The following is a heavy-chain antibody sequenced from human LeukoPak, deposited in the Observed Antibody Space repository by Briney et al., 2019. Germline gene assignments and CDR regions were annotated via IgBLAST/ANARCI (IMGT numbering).Heavy chain of an antibody. J-gene: IGHJ4*02. V-gene: IGHV3-20*04. Sequence: GGSLRPSCAASGFIFDDYGMSWVRQAPGKGLEWVSGINWNGGRTGYADSVKGRFTISRDNAKNSLYLQMNSLRAEDTALYYCARDYDYGDYPGYWGQGTLVTVSS. CDR2: INWNGGRT. CDR3: ARDYDYGDYPGY. CDR1: GFIFDDYG. D-gene: IGHD4-17*01.